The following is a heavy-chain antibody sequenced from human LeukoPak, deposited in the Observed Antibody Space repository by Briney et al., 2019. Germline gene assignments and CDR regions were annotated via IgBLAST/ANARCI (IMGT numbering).Heavy chain of an antibody. Sequence: PGGSLRLSCAASGFTFSSYGMSWVRQAPGKGLEWVSAISGSGGSTYYADSVKGRFTISRDNSKNTLYLQMNSLRAEDTAVYYCAKELTGNIVVVVAAPVHWGQGTLVTVSS. D-gene: IGHD2-15*01. CDR1: GFTFSSYG. CDR2: ISGSGGST. J-gene: IGHJ4*02. V-gene: IGHV3-23*01. CDR3: AKELTGNIVVVVAAPVH.